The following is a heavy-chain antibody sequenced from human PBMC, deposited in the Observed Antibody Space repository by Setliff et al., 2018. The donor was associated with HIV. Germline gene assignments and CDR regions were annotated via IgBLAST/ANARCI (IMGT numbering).Heavy chain of an antibody. J-gene: IGHJ4*02. CDR1: GFSLRSSGVG. V-gene: IGHV2-5*02. Sequence: SGPTLVNPTHTLTLTCAFSGFSLRSSGVGVGWIRQPPGKALEWLALIYWDDDKRYSPSLKSRLTITKDTSKNHVVLTMTNMDPVDTATYYGAHTFLTGYYNAFDYWGQGVLVTVSS. CDR2: IYWDDDK. D-gene: IGHD3-9*01. CDR3: AHTFLTGYYNAFDY.